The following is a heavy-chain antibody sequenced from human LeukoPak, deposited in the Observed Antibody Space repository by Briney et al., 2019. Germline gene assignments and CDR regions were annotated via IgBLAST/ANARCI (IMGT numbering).Heavy chain of an antibody. J-gene: IGHJ4*02. CDR2: ITWDGSTT. Sequence: GGSLRLSCAASGFTFDDFTLHWLRQAPGKSLEWVSLITWDGSTTYYTDSVEGRFTISRDSTKNALFLQMNNLTKEDTAFYYCANGGVVTAVVYYLDYWGQGTLASVSS. CDR1: GFTFDDFT. D-gene: IGHD2-21*02. CDR3: ANGGVVTAVVYYLDY. V-gene: IGHV3-43*01.